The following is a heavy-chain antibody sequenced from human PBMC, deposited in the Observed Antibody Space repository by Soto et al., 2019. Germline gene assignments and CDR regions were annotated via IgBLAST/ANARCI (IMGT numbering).Heavy chain of an antibody. V-gene: IGHV4-59*02. D-gene: IGHD2-15*01. CDR2: IFYAGTT. CDR1: GGSVSGYY. J-gene: IGHJ6*02. CDR3: TRHAIIPKLQYGMDV. Sequence: SETLSLTCTVSGGSVSGYYWSWIRQPPGKGLEWLGYIFYAGTTLYNPSVQSRVIISVDTSKNQFSLKLSPVTAADTAVYYCTRHAIIPKLQYGMDVWGQGITVTVSS.